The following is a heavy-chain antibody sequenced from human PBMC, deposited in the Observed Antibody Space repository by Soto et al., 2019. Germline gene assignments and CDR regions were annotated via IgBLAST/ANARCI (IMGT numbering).Heavy chain of an antibody. J-gene: IGHJ4*02. CDR1: GGCISTFY. D-gene: IGHD5-12*01. Sequence: SETMSLTCTVSGGCISTFYWSWVRQPAGKGLEWIGRIFSSGSTSFNPSLDSRVAMSVDTSKNHFSLNLGSVTAADLAVYYCAREGSYSAYNFAHGIQLWSFDFWGQGALVTVSS. CDR2: IFSSGST. V-gene: IGHV4-4*07. CDR3: AREGSYSAYNFAHGIQLWSFDF.